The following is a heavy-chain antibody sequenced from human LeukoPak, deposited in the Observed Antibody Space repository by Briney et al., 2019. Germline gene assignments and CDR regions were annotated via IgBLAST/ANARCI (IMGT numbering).Heavy chain of an antibody. CDR3: AKDNGSSFDY. Sequence: SGRSLRLSCAASGFTFSSYGMHWVRQAPGKGLEWVAVISCDGSNKYYADSVKGRFTISRDNSKNTLYLQMNSLRAEDTAVYYCAKDNGSSFDYWGQGTLVTVSS. CDR1: GFTFSSYG. D-gene: IGHD2-15*01. CDR2: ISCDGSNK. V-gene: IGHV3-30*18. J-gene: IGHJ4*02.